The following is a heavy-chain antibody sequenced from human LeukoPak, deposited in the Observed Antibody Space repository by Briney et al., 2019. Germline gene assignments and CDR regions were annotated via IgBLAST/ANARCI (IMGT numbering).Heavy chain of an antibody. CDR1: GYTFTSYG. D-gene: IGHD3-3*01. J-gene: IGHJ6*03. V-gene: IGHV1-18*01. Sequence: ASVKVSCKASGYTFTSYGISWVRQAPGQGLEWMGWISAYNGNTNYAQKLQGRVTMTTATSTSTAYMELRSLRSDDTAVYYCARGGLLRFLEWSSLYMDVWGKGTTVTVSS. CDR3: ARGGLLRFLEWSSLYMDV. CDR2: ISAYNGNT.